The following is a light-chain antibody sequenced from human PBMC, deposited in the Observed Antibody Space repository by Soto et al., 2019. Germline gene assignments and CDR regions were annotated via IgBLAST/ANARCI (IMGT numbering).Light chain of an antibody. J-gene: IGLJ2*01. CDR3: QSYDSDFVV. V-gene: IGLV2-14*01. Sequence: QSALTQPASVSGSPGQSITISCTGTSSDVGGSNYVSWFQQHPGKAPKLIIYEVNNRPSGVPYRFSGSKSGNTASLTISGLQTEDEADYYCQSYDSDFVVFGGGTKLTVL. CDR2: EVN. CDR1: SSDVGGSNY.